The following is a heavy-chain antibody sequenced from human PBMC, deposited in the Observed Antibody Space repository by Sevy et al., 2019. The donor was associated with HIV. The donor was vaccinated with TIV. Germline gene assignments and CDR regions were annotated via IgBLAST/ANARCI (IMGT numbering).Heavy chain of an antibody. V-gene: IGHV3-23*01. CDR1: GFTFSSYA. Sequence: GGSLRLSCAVSGFTFSSYAMSWVRQAPGKGLEWVSAISGSGGSTYYADSVKGRFTISRDNSKNTLYLQMYSLRAEDTAVYYCAKGLYYDSSGGYGRWGQGTLVTVSS. D-gene: IGHD3-22*01. CDR2: ISGSGGST. J-gene: IGHJ4*02. CDR3: AKGLYYDSSGGYGR.